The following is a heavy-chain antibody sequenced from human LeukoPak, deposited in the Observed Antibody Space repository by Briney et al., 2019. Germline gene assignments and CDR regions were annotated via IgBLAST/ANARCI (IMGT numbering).Heavy chain of an antibody. CDR2: ISYDGSKK. J-gene: IGHJ4*02. Sequence: PGRSLRLSCAASGFTFRSYGTHWVRQAPGKGLEWVAAISYDGSKKYYADSVKGRFTISRDNSKNTLYVQMNSLRVEDTAVYYCARDLSGWYTFDYWGQGTLVTVSS. D-gene: IGHD6-19*01. CDR1: GFTFRSYG. CDR3: ARDLSGWYTFDY. V-gene: IGHV3-30-3*01.